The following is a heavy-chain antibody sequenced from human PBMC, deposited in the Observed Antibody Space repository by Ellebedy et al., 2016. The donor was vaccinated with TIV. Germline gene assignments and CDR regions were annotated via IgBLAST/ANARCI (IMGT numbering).Heavy chain of an antibody. Sequence: SETLSLTCTVSGGSISSYYWSWIRQPPGKGLEWIGYIYYSGSTNYNPSLKSRVTISVDTSKNQFSLKLSSVTAADTAVYYCARRPKNYLDSRGYYFYYGMDVWGQGTTVTVSS. CDR1: GGSISSYY. CDR3: ARRPKNYLDSRGYYFYYGMDV. CDR2: IYYSGST. V-gene: IGHV4-59*08. D-gene: IGHD3-22*01. J-gene: IGHJ6*02.